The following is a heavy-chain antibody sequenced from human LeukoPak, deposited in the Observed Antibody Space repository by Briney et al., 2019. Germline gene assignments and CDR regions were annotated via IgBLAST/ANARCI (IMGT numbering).Heavy chain of an antibody. CDR2: ISAYNGNT. Sequence: ASVKVSCKATGYTFTSYSITWVRQAPGQGLEWMGWISAYNGNTNYAQKLQGRVTMTTDTSTSTVFMELRSLRSDDTAIYYCARGERIALYWGQGTLVTVSS. CDR1: GYTFTSYS. D-gene: IGHD6-13*01. V-gene: IGHV1-18*01. CDR3: ARGERIALY. J-gene: IGHJ4*02.